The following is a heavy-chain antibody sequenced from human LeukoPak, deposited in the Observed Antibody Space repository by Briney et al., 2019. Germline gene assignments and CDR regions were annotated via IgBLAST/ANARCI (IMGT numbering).Heavy chain of an antibody. Sequence: ASVKVSCKASGYTFTGYYMHWVRQAPGQGVEWMGWINPNSGGTNYAQKFQGRVTMTRDTSISTAYMELSRLRSDDTAVYYCARDQRVTIFGVVIFAPDYWGQGTLVTVSS. CDR2: INPNSGGT. CDR3: ARDQRVTIFGVVIFAPDY. V-gene: IGHV1-2*02. CDR1: GYTFTGYY. J-gene: IGHJ4*02. D-gene: IGHD3-3*01.